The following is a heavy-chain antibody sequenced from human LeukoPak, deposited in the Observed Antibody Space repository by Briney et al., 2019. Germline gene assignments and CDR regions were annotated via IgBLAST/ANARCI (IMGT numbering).Heavy chain of an antibody. D-gene: IGHD5-12*01. V-gene: IGHV4-38-2*02. CDR3: ARVSGGYVEALDY. Sequence: SETLSLTCTVSGYSISSGYYWGWIRQPPGKGLEWIGSIYHSGSTYYNPSLKSRVTISVDTSKNQFSLKLSSVTAADTAVYYCARVSGGYVEALDYWGQGTLVTVSS. CDR1: GYSISSGYY. J-gene: IGHJ4*02. CDR2: IYHSGST.